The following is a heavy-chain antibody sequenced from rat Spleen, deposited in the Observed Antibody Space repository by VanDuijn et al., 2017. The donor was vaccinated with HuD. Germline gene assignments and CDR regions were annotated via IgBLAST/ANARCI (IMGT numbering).Heavy chain of an antibody. CDR2: ITNTGGST. J-gene: IGHJ2*01. CDR3: TRDRILRSTGFDY. V-gene: IGHV5-20*01. D-gene: IGHD1-6*01. Sequence: EVQLMESGGGLVQPGRSLKLSCAASGFTFSNYGMAWVRQAPTKGLEWVASITNTGGSTYYPDSVKGRFTVSRDNAKSSLYLQMDSLGSEDSATYYCTRDRILRSTGFDYWGQGVMVTVSS. CDR1: GFTFSNYG.